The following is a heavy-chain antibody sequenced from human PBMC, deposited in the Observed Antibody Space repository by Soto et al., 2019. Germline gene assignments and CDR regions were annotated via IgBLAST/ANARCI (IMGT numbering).Heavy chain of an antibody. V-gene: IGHV3-53*04. J-gene: IGHJ4*02. CDR3: TSGTSGSSGPLY. Sequence: GRSLRLPCASSGVTAIRNYMSWVRQAPGKGLEWLSVIYTDDSTYYADSVKGRFTISRHNSKNTLYLQMNSLRAEDTAVYYCTSGTSGSSGPLYWGQGTLVTVSS. D-gene: IGHD3-22*01. CDR2: IYTDDST. CDR1: GVTAIRNY.